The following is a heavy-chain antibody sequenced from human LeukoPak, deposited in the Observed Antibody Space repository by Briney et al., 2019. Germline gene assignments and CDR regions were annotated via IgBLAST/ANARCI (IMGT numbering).Heavy chain of an antibody. J-gene: IGHJ3*02. Sequence: SETLSLTCTVSGGSVSSSSHSWSWIRQPPGKGLEWIGYIYYSGSTNYNPSLKSRVTMSIDTSKNQFSLKLSSVTAADTAVFYCARTARHCSSSGCYIGGFDTWGQGTMVTVSS. CDR1: GGSVSSSSHS. CDR3: ARTARHCSSSGCYIGGFDT. CDR2: IYYSGST. V-gene: IGHV4-61*01. D-gene: IGHD2-2*02.